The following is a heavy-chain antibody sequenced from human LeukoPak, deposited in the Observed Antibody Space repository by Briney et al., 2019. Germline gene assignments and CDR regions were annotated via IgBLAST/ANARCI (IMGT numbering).Heavy chain of an antibody. D-gene: IGHD1-26*01. CDR2: INPNSGGT. CDR1: GYTFTGYY. V-gene: IGHV1-2*02. Sequence: ASVRVSCKASGYTFTGYYMHWVRQAHGEGPESMGWINPNSGGTNYAQKFQGRVTMTRDTSISTAYMELSRLRSDDTAVYYCARVQVRGGSYPFYYYYMDVWGKGTTVTVSS. J-gene: IGHJ6*03. CDR3: ARVQVRGGSYPFYYYYMDV.